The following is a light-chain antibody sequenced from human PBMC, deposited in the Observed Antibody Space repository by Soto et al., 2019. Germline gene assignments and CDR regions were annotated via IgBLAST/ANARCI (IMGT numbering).Light chain of an antibody. J-gene: IGLJ2*01. CDR2: AVT. CDR1: RDDIRSSYV. CDR3: NSYTNSSAVV. Sequence: QSALTQPASVSGSRGQSITISCVGTRDDIRSSYVLSWSQQHPGNAPNRLVYAVTNRPLGVSDRFSGAKSGNTASLTIYGLQAGDEDDDYCNSYTNSSAVVFGGRTKVTVL. V-gene: IGLV2-14*01.